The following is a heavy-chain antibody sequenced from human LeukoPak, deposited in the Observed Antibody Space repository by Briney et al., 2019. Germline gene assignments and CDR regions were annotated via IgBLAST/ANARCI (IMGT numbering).Heavy chain of an antibody. CDR3: ARDSTRYSSSSWDYYYMDV. CDR2: ISSSGSTI. D-gene: IGHD6-6*01. Sequence: GGSLRLSCAASGFTFSDYHMSWIRQAPGKGLEWVSYISSSGSTIYYADSVKGRFTISRDNAKNSLYLQMNSLRAEDTAVYYCARDSTRYSSSSWDYYYMDVWGKGTTVTVSS. CDR1: GFTFSDYH. V-gene: IGHV3-11*01. J-gene: IGHJ6*03.